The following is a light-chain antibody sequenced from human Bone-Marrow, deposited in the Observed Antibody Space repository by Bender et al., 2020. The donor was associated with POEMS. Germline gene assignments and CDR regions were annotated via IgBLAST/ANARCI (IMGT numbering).Light chain of an antibody. V-gene: IGLV1-40*01. J-gene: IGLJ2*01. CDR3: STWDDALSGVL. CDR1: SSNIGADYD. CDR2: SNT. Sequence: QSVLTQPPSVSGAPGQRVTISCSGGSSNIGADYDVHWYQQLPGAAPKLLIYSNTIRPSGVPDRFSGSKSGSSASLAIAGLQAEDEATYYCSTWDDALSGVLFGGGTKLTVL.